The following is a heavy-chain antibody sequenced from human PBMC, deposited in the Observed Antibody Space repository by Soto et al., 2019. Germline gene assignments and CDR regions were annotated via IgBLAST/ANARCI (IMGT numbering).Heavy chain of an antibody. CDR3: ASGAI. Sequence: EVQLVESGGGLVQPGGSLRLSCAASGFTFRNYWMSWVRQAPGKGLEWVANIKQDGTEKNYVDSVRGRFTISRDNAKNSLDLQMISLTAEDAAVYYCASGAIGGQGTLVTVSS. J-gene: IGHJ4*02. CDR2: IKQDGTEK. D-gene: IGHD2-2*01. CDR1: GFTFRNYW. V-gene: IGHV3-7*01.